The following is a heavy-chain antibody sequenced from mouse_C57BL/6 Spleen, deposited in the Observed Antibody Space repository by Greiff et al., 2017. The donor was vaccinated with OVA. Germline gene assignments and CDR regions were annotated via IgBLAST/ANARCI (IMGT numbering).Heavy chain of an antibody. CDR2: IDPSDSYT. D-gene: IGHD4-1*01. Sequence: QVQLKQSGAELVKPGASVKLSCKASGYTFTSYWMQWVKQRPGQGLEWIGEIDPSDSYTNYNQKFKGKATLTVDTSSSTAYMQLSSLTSEDSAVYYCARTQLGLGRREVFDYWGQGTTLTVSS. J-gene: IGHJ2*01. CDR3: ARTQLGLGRREVFDY. CDR1: GYTFTSYW. V-gene: IGHV1-50*01.